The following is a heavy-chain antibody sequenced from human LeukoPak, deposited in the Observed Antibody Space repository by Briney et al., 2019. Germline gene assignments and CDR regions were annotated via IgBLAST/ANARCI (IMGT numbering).Heavy chain of an antibody. J-gene: IGHJ4*02. V-gene: IGHV3-33*06. CDR2: IWHDGSAE. CDR3: AKDSRGGWSGYFDY. Sequence: GRSLRLSCVASGFSFTSSGMYWVRQAPGTGLEWVAVIWHDGSAEFYADSVKGRFSISRDNSRSMVYLQMDSLRDDDTAVYFCAKDSRGGWSGYFDYWGQGTLVTVSS. CDR1: GFSFTSSG. D-gene: IGHD6-19*01.